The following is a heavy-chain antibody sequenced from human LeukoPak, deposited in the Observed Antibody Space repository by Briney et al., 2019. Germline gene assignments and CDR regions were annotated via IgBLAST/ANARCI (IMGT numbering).Heavy chain of an antibody. J-gene: IGHJ4*02. CDR2: MNPNSGNT. D-gene: IGHD2-2*01. Sequence: ASVKVSCKASGYTFTSYDINWVRQATGQGLEWMGWMNPNSGNTGYAQKFQGRVTMTTDTSTSTAYMELRSLRSDDTAVYYCARDLSPIVVVPAAGSDYWGQGTLVTVSS. CDR1: GYTFTSYD. V-gene: IGHV1-8*01. CDR3: ARDLSPIVVVPAAGSDY.